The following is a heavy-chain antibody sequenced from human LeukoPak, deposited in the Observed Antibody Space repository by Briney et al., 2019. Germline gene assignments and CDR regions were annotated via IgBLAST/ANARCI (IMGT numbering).Heavy chain of an antibody. CDR2: MNPNSGNT. CDR3: ARVVDDTGSFDS. D-gene: IGHD5-18*01. CDR1: GYTFTSYD. Sequence: GESLKISCKGSGYTFTSYDINWVRQATGQGLEWMGWMNPNSGNTGYAQKLQGRVTMTTDTSTSTAYMELRSLRSDDTAVYYCARVVDDTGSFDSWGQGTLVTVSS. J-gene: IGHJ4*02. V-gene: IGHV1-8*01.